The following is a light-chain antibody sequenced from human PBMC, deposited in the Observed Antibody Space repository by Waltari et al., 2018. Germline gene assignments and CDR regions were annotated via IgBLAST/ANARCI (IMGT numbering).Light chain of an antibody. CDR2: DAS. CDR1: QSVSRS. Sequence: EIVLTQSPGTLSLSPGERATLSCRASQSVSRSLAWYQQKPGQAPRLLIYDASTRATGIPDRFSGGGSGTDFSLTISRLEPEDFAVYYCQKYGSLPATFGQGTKVEI. J-gene: IGKJ1*01. V-gene: IGKV3-20*01. CDR3: QKYGSLPAT.